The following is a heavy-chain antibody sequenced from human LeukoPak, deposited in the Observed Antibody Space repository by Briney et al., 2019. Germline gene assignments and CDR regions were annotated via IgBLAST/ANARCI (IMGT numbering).Heavy chain of an antibody. CDR2: MNPNSGNT. CDR1: GYTFTSYD. Sequence: SVKVSCKASGYTFTSYDINWVRQATGQGLEWMGWMNPNSGNTGYAQKFQGRVTITRNTSISTAYMELSSLRSEDTAVYYCAGSGYSGYDFDYWGQGTLVTVSS. V-gene: IGHV1-8*03. CDR3: AGSGYSGYDFDY. D-gene: IGHD5-12*01. J-gene: IGHJ4*02.